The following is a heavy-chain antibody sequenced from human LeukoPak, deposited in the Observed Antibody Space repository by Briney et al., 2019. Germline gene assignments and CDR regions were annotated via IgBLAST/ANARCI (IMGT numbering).Heavy chain of an antibody. CDR3: AKGGYYDFWSGYPRYYYYYMDV. D-gene: IGHD3-3*01. CDR2: ISGSGGST. Sequence: GGSLRLSCAASGFTFSSYAMSWVRQAPGKGLEWVSAISGSGGSTYYADSVKGRFTISRDNSKNTLYLQMNSLRAEDTAVYYCAKGGYYDFWSGYPRYYYYYMDVWGKGTTVTVSS. V-gene: IGHV3-23*01. J-gene: IGHJ6*03. CDR1: GFTFSSYA.